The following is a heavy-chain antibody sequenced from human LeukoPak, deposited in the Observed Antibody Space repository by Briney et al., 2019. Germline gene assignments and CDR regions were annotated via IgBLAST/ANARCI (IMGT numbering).Heavy chain of an antibody. CDR3: ARGGFYGSGSYFAYGMDV. CDR2: IGTAGDP. D-gene: IGHD3-10*01. J-gene: IGHJ6*04. CDR1: GFTFSSYD. V-gene: IGHV3-13*05. Sequence: PGGSLRLYCAASGFTFSSYDMHWVRQATGKGLEWVSAIGTAGDPYYPGSVKGRFTISRENAKNSLYLQMNSLRAGDTAVYYCARGGFYGSGSYFAYGMDVWGKGTTVTVSS.